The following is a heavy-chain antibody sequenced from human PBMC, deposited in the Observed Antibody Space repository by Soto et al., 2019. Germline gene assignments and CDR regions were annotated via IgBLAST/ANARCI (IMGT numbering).Heavy chain of an antibody. Sequence: ASVKVSCKASGYTFTGYYMHWVRQAPGQGLEWMGWINPNSGGTNYAQKFQGRVTMTRDTSISTAYMELSRLRSDDTAVYYCARLQKQNILTGYLLGEGLNAFDIWGQGIMVTASS. CDR1: GYTFTGYY. CDR2: INPNSGGT. D-gene: IGHD3-9*01. CDR3: ARLQKQNILTGYLLGEGLNAFDI. V-gene: IGHV1-2*02. J-gene: IGHJ3*02.